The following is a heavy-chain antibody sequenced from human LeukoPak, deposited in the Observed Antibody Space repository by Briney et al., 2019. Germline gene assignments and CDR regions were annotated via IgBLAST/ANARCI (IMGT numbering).Heavy chain of an antibody. CDR2: ISSSSSYI. CDR1: GFTFSSYS. V-gene: IGHV3-21*01. Sequence: GGSLRLSCPASGFTFSSYSMNWVRQAPGKGLEWVSSISSSSSYIYYADSVKGRFTISRDNAKNSLYLQMNSLRAEDTAVYYCARDLGYCSGGSCYIPIYFDYWGQGTLVTVSS. J-gene: IGHJ4*02. CDR3: ARDLGYCSGGSCYIPIYFDY. D-gene: IGHD2-15*01.